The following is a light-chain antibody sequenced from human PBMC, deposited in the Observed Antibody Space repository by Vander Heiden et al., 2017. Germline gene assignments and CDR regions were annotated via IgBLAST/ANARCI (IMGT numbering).Light chain of an antibody. Sequence: QSVLTQPPSASGTPGQRVTISCSGSSPNIGSNPVNWYQQVPGTAPKLLICRNDQRPSGVPGRFSGSKSGTSASLAISGLQSEDEADYYCATWDDSLIWVFGGGTKLTVL. V-gene: IGLV1-44*01. CDR1: SPNIGSNP. J-gene: IGLJ3*02. CDR2: RND. CDR3: ATWDDSLIWV.